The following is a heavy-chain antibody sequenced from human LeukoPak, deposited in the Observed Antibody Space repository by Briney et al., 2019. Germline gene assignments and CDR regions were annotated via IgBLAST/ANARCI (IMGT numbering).Heavy chain of an antibody. CDR3: AKGSNNWDGYKGNYDP. V-gene: IGHV1-69*05. CDR1: GGTFSSYA. J-gene: IGHJ5*02. D-gene: IGHD1-1*01. CDR2: IIPIFGTA. Sequence: ASVKVSCKASGGTFSSYAISWVRQAPGQGLEWMGGIIPIFGTANYAQKFQGRVTITTDESTSTAYMELSSLRSEDTAVYYCAKGSNNWDGYKGNYDPWGQGTLVTVYS.